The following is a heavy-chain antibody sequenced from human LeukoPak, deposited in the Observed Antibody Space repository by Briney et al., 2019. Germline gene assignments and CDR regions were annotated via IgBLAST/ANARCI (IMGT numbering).Heavy chain of an antibody. Sequence: SETLPLTCTVSGGSISSYYWSWIRQPPGKGLEWIGYIYYSGSTNYNPSLKSRVTISVDTSKNQFSLKLSSVTAADTAVYYCARTPIYGDYVFDYWGQGTLVTVSS. J-gene: IGHJ4*02. CDR2: IYYSGST. V-gene: IGHV4-59*01. CDR1: GGSISSYY. D-gene: IGHD4-17*01. CDR3: ARTPIYGDYVFDY.